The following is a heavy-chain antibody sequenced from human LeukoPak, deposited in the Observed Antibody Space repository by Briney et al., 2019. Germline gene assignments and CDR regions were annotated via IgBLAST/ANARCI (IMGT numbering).Heavy chain of an antibody. D-gene: IGHD6-19*01. V-gene: IGHV3-74*01. J-gene: IGHJ6*03. CDR1: GFTFSSYW. CDR2: INSDGSST. CDR3: ARAGIAVAGFKDYYYYMDV. Sequence: PGGSLRLSCAASGFTFSSYWMHWVRQAPGKGLVWVSRINSDGSSTSYADSVKGRFTISRDNAKNTLYLQMNSLRAEDTAMYYCARAGIAVAGFKDYYYYMDVWGKGTTVTVSS.